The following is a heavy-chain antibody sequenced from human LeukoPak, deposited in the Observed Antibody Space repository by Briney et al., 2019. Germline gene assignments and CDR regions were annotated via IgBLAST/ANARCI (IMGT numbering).Heavy chain of an antibody. D-gene: IGHD1-26*01. Sequence: PSETLSLTCAVYGGSFSGYYWSWIRQPPGKGLEWIGEINHSGSTNYNPSLKSRVTISVDTSKNQFSLKLSSVTAADTAVYYCARGELEYSGSYYYYYYGMDVWGQGTTVTVSS. CDR2: INHSGST. V-gene: IGHV4-34*01. CDR1: GGSFSGYY. CDR3: ARGELEYSGSYYYYYYGMDV. J-gene: IGHJ6*02.